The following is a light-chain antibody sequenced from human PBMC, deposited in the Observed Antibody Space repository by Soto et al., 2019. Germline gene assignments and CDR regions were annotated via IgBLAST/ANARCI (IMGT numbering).Light chain of an antibody. CDR3: QQYGGSPYT. V-gene: IGKV3-20*01. CDR2: STS. Sequence: EIVLTQSPGPLSLSPGERATLSCRASQNVSSSYLAWFQQNPGQAPRLLIYSTSSRATGIPDRFSGSGSGTDFTLTITRLEPEDFAVYYCQQYGGSPYTFGQGTKLEIK. J-gene: IGKJ2*01. CDR1: QNVSSSY.